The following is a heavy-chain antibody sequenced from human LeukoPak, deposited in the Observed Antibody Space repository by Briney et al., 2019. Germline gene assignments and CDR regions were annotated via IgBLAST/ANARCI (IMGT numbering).Heavy chain of an antibody. D-gene: IGHD5-24*01. CDR2: IYYGGGT. CDR1: GSFSSSYY. V-gene: IGHV4-59*01. CDR3: ARSRGYNPFDL. Sequence: SETLSLTCTVSGSFSSSYYWNWIRQSPGKGLECLGHIYYGGGTKYNPSLKSRVTIPVDTSKKQFSLKLTSVTAADTALYYCARSRGYNPFDLWGQGTLVTVSS. J-gene: IGHJ4*02.